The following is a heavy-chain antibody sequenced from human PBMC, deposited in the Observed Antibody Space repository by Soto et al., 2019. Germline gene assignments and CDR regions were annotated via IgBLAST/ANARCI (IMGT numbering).Heavy chain of an antibody. D-gene: IGHD3-22*01. J-gene: IGHJ4*02. CDR2: IYHSGST. CDR3: ARGGVDYYDSSGYYFSPYYFDY. Sequence: QLQLQESGSGLVKPSQTLSLTCAVSGGSISSGGYSWSWIRQPPGKGLEWIGYIYHSGSTYYHPSLKSRVTMSVDRSQNQFSLKLSSVSAADTAVYYCARGGVDYYDSSGYYFSPYYFDYWGQGTLVTVSS. V-gene: IGHV4-30-2*01. CDR1: GGSISSGGYS.